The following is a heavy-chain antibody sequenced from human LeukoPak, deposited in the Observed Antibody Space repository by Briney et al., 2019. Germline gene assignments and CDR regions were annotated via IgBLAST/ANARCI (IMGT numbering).Heavy chain of an antibody. CDR3: ARDLSTSATWELDF. J-gene: IGHJ4*02. CDR1: GFTFTGYL. V-gene: IGHV1-2*02. CDR2: INPNSGGT. D-gene: IGHD6-25*01. Sequence: GASVKVSCKASGFTFTGYLIHWVRQAPGQGLAYMGWINPNSGGTNYAQKFQDRLTMTRDTSTSPASLALSSLRSDDTAVYYCARDLSTSATWELDFWGQGTLVTVSS.